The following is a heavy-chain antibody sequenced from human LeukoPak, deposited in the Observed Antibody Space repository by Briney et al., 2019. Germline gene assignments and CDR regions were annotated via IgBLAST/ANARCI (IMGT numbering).Heavy chain of an antibody. Sequence: SVKLSCKASGGTFSSYAISWVRHAPGPGLDCVGRIIPIFCTANYAQKFQGRVTITADESTSTAYMELSSLRSEDTAVYYCASFKDPTYYFDYWGQGTLVTVSS. D-gene: IGHD3-16*01. CDR2: IIPIFCTA. CDR3: ASFKDPTYYFDY. V-gene: IGHV1-69*15. J-gene: IGHJ4*02. CDR1: GGTFSSYA.